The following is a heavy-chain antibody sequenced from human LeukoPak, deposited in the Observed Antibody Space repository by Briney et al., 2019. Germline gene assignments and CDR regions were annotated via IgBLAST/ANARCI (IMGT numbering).Heavy chain of an antibody. Sequence: SVNVSCKASGYTFTSYYMHWVRQAPGQGLEWMGGIIPILGIANYAQKFQGRVTITADKSTSTAYMELSSLRSEDTAVYYCARSSNYYGSGSYYNPLDYWGQGTLVTVSS. J-gene: IGHJ4*02. V-gene: IGHV1-69*10. CDR2: IIPILGIA. CDR3: ARSSNYYGSGSYYNPLDY. CDR1: GYTFTSYY. D-gene: IGHD3-10*01.